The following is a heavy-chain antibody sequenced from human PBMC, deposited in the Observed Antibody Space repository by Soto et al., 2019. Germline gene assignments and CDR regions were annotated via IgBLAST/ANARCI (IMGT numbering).Heavy chain of an antibody. CDR3: AKDGGRDGYFGNWFDP. CDR1: GGTFSNYA. V-gene: IGHV1-69*12. CDR2: IIPIFGTT. D-gene: IGHD5-12*01. J-gene: IGHJ5*02. Sequence: QVQLVQSGAEVKKPGSSVKVSCKASGGTFSNYAITWVRQAPGQGLEWMGGIIPIFGTTNYAQKFQGRVTITADESTTPAYMELSSLRSEDTAVYYCAKDGGRDGYFGNWFDPWGQGTLVTVSS.